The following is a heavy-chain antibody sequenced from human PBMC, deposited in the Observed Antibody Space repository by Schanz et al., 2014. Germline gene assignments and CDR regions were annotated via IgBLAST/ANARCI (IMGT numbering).Heavy chain of an antibody. Sequence: QVQLVESGGGLVKPGGSLRLSCAASGFTFRDYYMSWIRQAPGKGLEWVSALSGSGGSTYYADSVKGRFTISRDNAKNSLYLQMRRLRVEDTAVYYCASGVHVSSLQKGLQFWGRGTLVIVSS. D-gene: IGHD3-10*01. V-gene: IGHV3-11*04. CDR1: GFTFRDYY. CDR2: LSGSGGST. CDR3: ASGVHVSSLQKGLQF. J-gene: IGHJ1*01.